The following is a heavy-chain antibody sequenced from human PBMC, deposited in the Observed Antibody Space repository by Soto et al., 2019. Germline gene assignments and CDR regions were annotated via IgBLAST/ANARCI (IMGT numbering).Heavy chain of an antibody. Sequence: QVQLVQSGAEVKKPGSSVKVSCKASGGTFSTYDITWVRQAPGQGLEWLGGIIPIFGTTDYARKFQGRVTITAAESTSTVFIDLSSLTSEDTAGYYCARVVGAYYVDHWGQCTLVTVSS. D-gene: IGHD1-26*01. V-gene: IGHV1-69*01. CDR2: IIPIFGTT. J-gene: IGHJ4*02. CDR1: GGTFSTYD. CDR3: ARVVGAYYVDH.